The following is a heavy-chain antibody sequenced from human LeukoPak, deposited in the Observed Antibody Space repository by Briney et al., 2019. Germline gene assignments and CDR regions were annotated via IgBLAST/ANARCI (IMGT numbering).Heavy chain of an antibody. D-gene: IGHD3-16*01. J-gene: IGHJ6*02. V-gene: IGHV3-7*03. Sequence: HPGGSLRLSCAASGFTFSSYWMNWARQAPGKGLEWVASINHNGNVNHYVDFVKGRFTISRDNAKNSLYLQMSNLRAEDTAVYFCARGGGLDVWGQGATVTVSS. CDR1: GFTFSSYW. CDR2: INHNGNVN. CDR3: ARGGGLDV.